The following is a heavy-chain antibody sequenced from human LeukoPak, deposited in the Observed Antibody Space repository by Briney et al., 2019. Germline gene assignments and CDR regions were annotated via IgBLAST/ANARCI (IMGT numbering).Heavy chain of an antibody. CDR3: ARAKGTYYDTSGYYYDY. Sequence: SQTLSLTCTVSGGSISSGDYYWSWIRQHPGKGLEWIGYIYYGGNTYYNPSLKSRVTISVNTSKNHFSLRLSSLTAADTAVYYCARAKGTYYDTSGYYYDYWGQGTLVTVSS. J-gene: IGHJ4*02. CDR2: IYYGGNT. V-gene: IGHV4-31*03. CDR1: GGSISSGDYY. D-gene: IGHD3-22*01.